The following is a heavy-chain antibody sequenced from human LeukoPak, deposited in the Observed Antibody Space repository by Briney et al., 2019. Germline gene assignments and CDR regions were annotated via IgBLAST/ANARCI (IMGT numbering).Heavy chain of an antibody. CDR2: MNPNSGNT. D-gene: IGHD6-13*01. V-gene: IGHV1-8*01. CDR3: ARGSSSSWYHYYYYMDV. J-gene: IGHJ6*03. Sequence: ASVKVSCKASGYTFTSYDINWVRQATGQGLGWMGWMNPNSGNTGYAQKFQGRVTMTRNTSISTAYVELSSLRSEDTAVYYCARGSSSSWYHYYYYMDVWGKGTTVTVTS. CDR1: GYTFTSYD.